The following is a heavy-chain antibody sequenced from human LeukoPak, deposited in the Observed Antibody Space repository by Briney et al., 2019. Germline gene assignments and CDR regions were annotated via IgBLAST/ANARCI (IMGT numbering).Heavy chain of an antibody. J-gene: IGHJ4*02. D-gene: IGHD6-19*01. Sequence: GRSLRLSCAASGFTFSSYAMHWVRQAPGKGLEWVAVISYDGSNKYYADSVKGRFTISRGNSKNTLYLQMNSLRAEDTAVYYCAREPNSSGWYYFDYWGQGTLVTVSS. CDR2: ISYDGSNK. CDR3: AREPNSSGWYYFDY. CDR1: GFTFSSYA. V-gene: IGHV3-30-3*01.